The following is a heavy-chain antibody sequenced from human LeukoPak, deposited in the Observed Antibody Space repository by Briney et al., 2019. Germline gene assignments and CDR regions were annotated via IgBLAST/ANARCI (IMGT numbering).Heavy chain of an antibody. V-gene: IGHV4-34*01. Sequence: PSETLSLTCAVYGGSFSGYYWSWIRQPPGKGLEWIGEINHSGSTNYNPSLKRRVTISVDTSKNQFSLKLSSVTAADTAVYYCARGPPPRITMVRGISWFDPWGQGTLVTVSS. CDR2: INHSGST. D-gene: IGHD3-10*01. CDR1: GGSFSGYY. J-gene: IGHJ5*02. CDR3: ARGPPPRITMVRGISWFDP.